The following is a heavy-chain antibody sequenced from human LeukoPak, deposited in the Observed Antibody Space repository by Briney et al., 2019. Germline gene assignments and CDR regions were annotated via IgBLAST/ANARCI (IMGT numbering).Heavy chain of an antibody. Sequence: ASVKVSCKASGYTFTGYYMHWVRQAPGQGLEWMGWINPNSGGTNYAQKFQGRVTMTRDTSISTAYMELSRLRSDDTAVYYCARVMAAAAGTIYYHYYMDVWGKGTTVTVSS. J-gene: IGHJ6*03. CDR2: INPNSGGT. V-gene: IGHV1-2*02. D-gene: IGHD6-13*01. CDR3: ARVMAAAAGTIYYHYYMDV. CDR1: GYTFTGYY.